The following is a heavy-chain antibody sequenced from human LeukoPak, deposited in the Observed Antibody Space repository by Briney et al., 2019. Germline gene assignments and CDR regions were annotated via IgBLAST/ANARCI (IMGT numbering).Heavy chain of an antibody. V-gene: IGHV3-30*02. CDR1: GFTFSSYG. D-gene: IGHD3-9*01. CDR3: ATSSDILGPNCFDP. Sequence: PGGSLRLSCAASGFTFSSYGMHWGRQAPGKGLEGVAFIRYDGSNKYYAHSVKGRFTISRDNSKHSLYLQMNSLGAEDTAVYYCATSSDILGPNCFDPWGQGTLATVST. CDR2: IRYDGSNK. J-gene: IGHJ5*02.